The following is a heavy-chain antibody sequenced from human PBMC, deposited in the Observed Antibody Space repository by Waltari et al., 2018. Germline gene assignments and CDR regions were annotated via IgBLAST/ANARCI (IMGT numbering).Heavy chain of an antibody. D-gene: IGHD2-15*01. Sequence: QLQLQESGPGLVKPSGTLSLSCAVSGDSVSSAYLWNWVRPSPQKGLEWIGQVHGSGRTNYNPSFASRVTVSLDTSKNLFSLKVTSATAADTAVYYCARDRGRGLYLDTWGPGTLVTVSP. CDR3: ARDRGRGLYLDT. CDR1: GDSVSSAYL. CDR2: VHGSGRT. V-gene: IGHV4-4*02. J-gene: IGHJ5*02.